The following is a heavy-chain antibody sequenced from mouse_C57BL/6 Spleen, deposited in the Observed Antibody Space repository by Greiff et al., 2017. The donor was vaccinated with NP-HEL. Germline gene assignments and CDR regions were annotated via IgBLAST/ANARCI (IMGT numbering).Heavy chain of an antibody. Sequence: VQLKESVAELVRPGASVKLSCTASGFNIKNTYMHWVKQRPEQGLEWIGRIDPANGNTKYAPKFQGKATITADTSSNTAYLQLSSLTSEDTAIYYCALGNYGSPWCAYWGQGTLVTVSA. CDR3: ALGNYGSPWCAY. CDR2: IDPANGNT. CDR1: GFNIKNTY. V-gene: IGHV14-3*01. J-gene: IGHJ3*01. D-gene: IGHD1-1*01.